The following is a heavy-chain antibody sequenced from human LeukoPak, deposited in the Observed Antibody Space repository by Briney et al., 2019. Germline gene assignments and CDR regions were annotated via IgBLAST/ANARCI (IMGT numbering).Heavy chain of an antibody. Sequence: PGGSLRLSCTTSGFTFSTYSMSWVRQAPGKGLEWVSAINDDTPYYAASVKGRCTVSRDNSKNTLYLQLNSRRAEDTAIYYCAKEHDLWHEEGNWFDPWGQGTLVTVSS. CDR3: AKEHDLWHEEGNWFDP. CDR1: GFTFSTYS. V-gene: IGHV3-23*01. CDR2: INDDTP. D-gene: IGHD3-3*01. J-gene: IGHJ5*02.